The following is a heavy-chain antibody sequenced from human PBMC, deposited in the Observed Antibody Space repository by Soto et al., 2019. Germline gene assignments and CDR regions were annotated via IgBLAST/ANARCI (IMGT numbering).Heavy chain of an antibody. Sequence: QVQLQQWGAGLLKPSETLSLTCAVYGGSFSGYYWSWIRQPPGKGLEWIGEINHSGSTNYNPSLKSRVTISVDPSKNQFSLKLSSVPAADTAVYYCARVGCSSTSCYGHFDYWGPGTLVTVSS. V-gene: IGHV4-34*01. CDR1: GGSFSGYY. CDR3: ARVGCSSTSCYGHFDY. J-gene: IGHJ4*02. D-gene: IGHD2-2*01. CDR2: INHSGST.